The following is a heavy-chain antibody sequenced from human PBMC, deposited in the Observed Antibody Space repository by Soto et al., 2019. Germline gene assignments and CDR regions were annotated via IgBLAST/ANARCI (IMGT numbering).Heavy chain of an antibody. CDR1: GVSISSGDYY. Sequence: PSETLSLTCTVSGVSISSGDYYWSWIRQPPGKGLEWIGYIYYSGSTYYNPSLKSRVTISVDTSKNQFSLKLSSVTAADTAVYYCAREWYGDYYYYGMDVWGQGTTVTVSS. J-gene: IGHJ6*02. CDR3: AREWYGDYYYYGMDV. D-gene: IGHD4-17*01. V-gene: IGHV4-30-4*01. CDR2: IYYSGST.